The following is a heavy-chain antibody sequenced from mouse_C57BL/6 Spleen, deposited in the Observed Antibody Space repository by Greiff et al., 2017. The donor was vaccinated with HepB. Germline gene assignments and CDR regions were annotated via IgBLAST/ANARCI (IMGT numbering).Heavy chain of an antibody. D-gene: IGHD1-1*01. CDR2: ISSGSSTI. Sequence: DVKLVESGGGLVKPGGSLKLSCAASGFTFSDYGMHWVRQAPEKGLEWVAYISSGSSTIYYADTVKGRFTISIDNANNTLFLQMTSLRSEDTAMYYCARPSSSWYFDVWGTGTTVTVSS. V-gene: IGHV5-17*01. J-gene: IGHJ1*03. CDR1: GFTFSDYG. CDR3: ARPSSSWYFDV.